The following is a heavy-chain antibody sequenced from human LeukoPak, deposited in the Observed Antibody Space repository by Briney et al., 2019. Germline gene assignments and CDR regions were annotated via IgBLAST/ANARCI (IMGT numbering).Heavy chain of an antibody. J-gene: IGHJ4*02. CDR2: ITGSLSTI. D-gene: IGHD3/OR15-3a*01. Sequence: PGGSLRLSCAASGFTFSSYGMSGVRQAPGKGLEGVSYITGSLSTIYYADSVKGRFTISRDNAKNSVYLQMNSLRLEDTAVYYCARTGLGMYSFDYWGQGILVTVSS. V-gene: IGHV3-48*01. CDR3: ARTGLGMYSFDY. CDR1: GFTFSSYG.